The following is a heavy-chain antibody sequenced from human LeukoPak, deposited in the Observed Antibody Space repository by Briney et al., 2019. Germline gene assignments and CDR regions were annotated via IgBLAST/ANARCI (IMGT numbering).Heavy chain of an antibody. V-gene: IGHV3-53*01. CDR3: ARDLAGIAAGGTNCSLYYYYYYMDV. J-gene: IGHJ6*03. D-gene: IGHD6-13*01. CDR2: IYSGGST. CDR1: GFTVSSNY. Sequence: GGSLRLSCAASGFTVSSNYMSWVRQAPGKGLEWVSVIYSGGSTYYADSVKGRFTISRDNSKNTLYLQMNSLIAEDTAVYYCARDLAGIAAGGTNCSLYYYYYYMDVWGKGTTVTVSS.